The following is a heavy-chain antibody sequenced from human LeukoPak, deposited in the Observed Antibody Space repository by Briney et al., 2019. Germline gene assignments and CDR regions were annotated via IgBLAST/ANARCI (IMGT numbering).Heavy chain of an antibody. D-gene: IGHD3-9*01. V-gene: IGHV1-8*01. CDR1: GYTFNSYD. J-gene: IGHJ3*02. Sequence: GASVKVSCKASGYTFNSYDINWVRQATGQGLEWMGWMNPNSGNTGYAQKFQGKVTMTRNTSISTAYMELSSLRSEDTAVYYCARERGDILTGFHAFDIWGQGTMVTVSS. CDR2: MNPNSGNT. CDR3: ARERGDILTGFHAFDI.